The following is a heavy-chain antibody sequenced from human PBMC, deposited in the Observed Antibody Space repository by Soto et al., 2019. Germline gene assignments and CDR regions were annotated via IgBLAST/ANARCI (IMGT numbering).Heavy chain of an antibody. J-gene: IGHJ6*02. Sequence: GGSLRLSCAASGFTFSSYAMSWVRQAPGKGLEWVSAISGSGGSTYYADSVKGRFTISRDNSKNTLYLQMNSLRAEDTAVYYCATFLLSGPYYYYGMDAWGQGTTVTVSS. CDR1: GFTFSSYA. V-gene: IGHV3-23*01. D-gene: IGHD3-3*01. CDR2: ISGSGGST. CDR3: ATFLLSGPYYYYGMDA.